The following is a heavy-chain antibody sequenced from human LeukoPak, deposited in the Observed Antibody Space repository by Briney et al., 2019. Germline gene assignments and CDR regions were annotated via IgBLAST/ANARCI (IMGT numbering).Heavy chain of an antibody. CDR2: ISGSGGST. V-gene: IGHV3-23*01. Sequence: GGSLRLSCAASGFTFTGYAMSWVRQAPGKGLEWVSAISGSGGSTHYADSVKGRFSISRDNSKSTVYLQMNSLRAEDTAVYYCAKSGYYHDSSGHYLYYFDYWGQGTLVTVSS. CDR1: GFTFTGYA. CDR3: AKSGYYHDSSGHYLYYFDY. J-gene: IGHJ4*02. D-gene: IGHD3-22*01.